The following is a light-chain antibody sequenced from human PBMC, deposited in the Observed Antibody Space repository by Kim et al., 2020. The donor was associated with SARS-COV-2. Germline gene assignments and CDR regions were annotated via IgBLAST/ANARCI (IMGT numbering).Light chain of an antibody. CDR3: QHYNNYPLS. J-gene: IGKJ4*01. Sequence: SASVGDRVTITCPASQGISNYLAWFQQKPGKAPKSLIYAASNLQSGVPSKFSGSGYGTDFTLTISSLQPEDSATYYCQHYNNYPLSFGGGTKLEI. V-gene: IGKV1-16*02. CDR1: QGISNY. CDR2: AAS.